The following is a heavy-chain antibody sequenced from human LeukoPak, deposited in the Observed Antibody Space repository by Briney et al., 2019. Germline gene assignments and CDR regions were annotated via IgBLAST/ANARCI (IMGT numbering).Heavy chain of an antibody. CDR2: INHSGST. V-gene: IGHV4-34*01. D-gene: IGHD5-18*01. Sequence: SETLSLTCAVYGGSFSGYYRSWIRQPPGKGLEWIGEINHSGSTNYNPSLKSRVTISVDTSKNQFSLKLSSVTAADTAVYYCASVDTAMILDYWGQGTLVTVSS. CDR1: GGSFSGYY. J-gene: IGHJ4*02. CDR3: ASVDTAMILDY.